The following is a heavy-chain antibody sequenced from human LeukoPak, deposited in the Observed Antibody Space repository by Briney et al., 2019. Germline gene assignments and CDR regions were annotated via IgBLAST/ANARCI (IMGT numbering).Heavy chain of an antibody. CDR3: AKGGVRPVTTGDY. D-gene: IGHD4-17*01. Sequence: PGGSLRLSCAASGFTFSSYAMSWVRQAPGKGLEWVSAISGSGGSTYYADSVKGRFTISRDNSKNTVYLQMNSLRAEDTAIYYCAKGGVRPVTTGDYWGQGTLVTVSS. CDR2: ISGSGGST. V-gene: IGHV3-23*01. J-gene: IGHJ4*02. CDR1: GFTFSSYA.